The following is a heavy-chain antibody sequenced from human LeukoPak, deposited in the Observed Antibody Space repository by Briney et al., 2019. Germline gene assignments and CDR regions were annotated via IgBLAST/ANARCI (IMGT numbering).Heavy chain of an antibody. J-gene: IGHJ4*02. Sequence: SEILSLTCTVSGGSISSYYWSWIRQPPGKGLEWIGYIYYSGSTNYNPSLKSRVTISVDTSKNQFSLKLSSVTAADTAVYYCARLSMVRGVITPFDYWGQGTLVTVSS. CDR3: ARLSMVRGVITPFDY. V-gene: IGHV4-59*08. CDR2: IYYSGST. CDR1: GGSISSYY. D-gene: IGHD3-10*01.